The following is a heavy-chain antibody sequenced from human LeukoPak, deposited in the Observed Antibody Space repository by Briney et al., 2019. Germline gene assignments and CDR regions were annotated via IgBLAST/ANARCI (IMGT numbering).Heavy chain of an antibody. CDR1: GGSISSGGYY. V-gene: IGHV4-31*03. CDR3: ARRSIVGVTDWFDP. CDR2: IYYSGST. J-gene: IGHJ5*02. D-gene: IGHD1-26*01. Sequence: PSETLSLTCTVSGGSISSGGYYWSWIRQHPGKGLEWIGYIYYSGSTSYNPSLKSRVTILVDTSNNQFSLRLSSVTAADTAVYYCARRSIVGVTDWFDPWGQGTLVTVSS.